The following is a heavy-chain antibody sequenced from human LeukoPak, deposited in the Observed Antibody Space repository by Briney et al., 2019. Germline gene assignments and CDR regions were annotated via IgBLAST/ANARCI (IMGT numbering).Heavy chain of an antibody. J-gene: IGHJ4*02. V-gene: IGHV3-7*01. D-gene: IGHD2-15*01. Sequence: GGSLRLSCATSGFTFSNYWMTWVRQAPGKGLEWVANIQPDGSEKYYVDSVKGRFTIARDNVKNSLYLQMNSLRVEDTAVYYCAKSGLNRSDYWGQGTLVTVSS. CDR1: GFTFSNYW. CDR2: IQPDGSEK. CDR3: AKSGLNRSDY.